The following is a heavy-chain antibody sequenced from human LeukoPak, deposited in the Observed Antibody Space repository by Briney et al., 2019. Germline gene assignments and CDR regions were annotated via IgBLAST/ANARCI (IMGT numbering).Heavy chain of an antibody. CDR1: GFTFADYS. D-gene: IGHD4-23*01. CDR2: IRSNTHGGTT. V-gene: IGHV3-49*04. CDR3: ARDQSTVLTRAFDY. J-gene: IGHJ4*02. Sequence: GGSLRLSCTASGFTFADYSMSWVRQAPGKGLEWVGFIRSNTHGGTTQYAASVKGRFTISRDDSKSIAYLQMNSLRAEDTAVYYCARDQSTVLTRAFDYWGQGTLVTVSS.